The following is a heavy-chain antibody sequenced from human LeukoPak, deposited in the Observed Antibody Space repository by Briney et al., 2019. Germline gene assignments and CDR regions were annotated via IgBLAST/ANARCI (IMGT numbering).Heavy chain of an antibody. D-gene: IGHD5-12*01. J-gene: IGHJ4*02. V-gene: IGHV3-9*01. CDR2: ISWNSGSI. CDR1: GFTFDGYA. Sequence: GGSLRLSCAASGFTFDGYAMHWVRQAPGKGLEWVSGISWNSGSIGYADSVKGRFTISRDNAKNSLYLQMNSLRAEDTALYYCAKDGDGGYDSLDYWGQGTLVTVSS. CDR3: AKDGDGGYDSLDY.